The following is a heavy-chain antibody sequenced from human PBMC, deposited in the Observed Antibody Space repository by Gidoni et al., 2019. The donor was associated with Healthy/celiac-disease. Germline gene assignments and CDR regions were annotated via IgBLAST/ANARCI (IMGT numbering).Heavy chain of an antibody. J-gene: IGHJ4*02. D-gene: IGHD3-22*01. CDR3: ARVGVDYYDSSGYPDY. CDR1: GFPFSSYW. V-gene: IGHV3-7*01. Sequence: EVQLVESGGGLVQPGGSLRLSCAASGFPFSSYWMSWVRQAPGKGLGWVANIKQDGSEKYYVDSVKCLFTISRDNAKNSLYLQMNSLRAEDTAVYYCARVGVDYYDSSGYPDYWGQGTLVTVSS. CDR2: IKQDGSEK.